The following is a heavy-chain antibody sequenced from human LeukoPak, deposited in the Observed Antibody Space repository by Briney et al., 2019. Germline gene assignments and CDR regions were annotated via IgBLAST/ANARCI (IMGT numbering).Heavy chain of an antibody. CDR2: ISAYNGNT. Sequence: ASVKVSCKASGYTFTSYAMNWVRQAPGQGLEWMGWISAYNGNTNYAQKLQGRVTMTTDTSTSTAYMELRSLRSDDTAVYYCARAREDYYDTWDIWGQGTMVTVSS. CDR3: ARAREDYYDTWDI. D-gene: IGHD3-10*01. V-gene: IGHV1-18*01. J-gene: IGHJ3*02. CDR1: GYTFTSYA.